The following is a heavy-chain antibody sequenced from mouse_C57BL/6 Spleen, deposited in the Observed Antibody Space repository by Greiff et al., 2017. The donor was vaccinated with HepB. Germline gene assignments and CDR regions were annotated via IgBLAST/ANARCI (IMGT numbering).Heavy chain of an antibody. D-gene: IGHD2-3*01. CDR3: ARKGYYWYAMDY. J-gene: IGHJ4*01. CDR1: GFSFTSYG. CDR2: IWSGGST. Sequence: VQRVESGPGLVQPSQSLSITCTVSGFSFTSYGVHWVRQAPGKGLGWLGVIWSGGSTDYNAAFISRLSISKDNYKSQVFFKMNSLQADDTAIYYCARKGYYWYAMDYWGQGTSVTVSS. V-gene: IGHV2-2*01.